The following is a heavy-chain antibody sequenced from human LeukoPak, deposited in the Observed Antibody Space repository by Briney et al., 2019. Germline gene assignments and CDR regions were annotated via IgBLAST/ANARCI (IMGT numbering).Heavy chain of an antibody. D-gene: IGHD4-17*01. V-gene: IGHV4-4*07. CDR2: IYTSGST. CDR3: VRDEPDYGDYVDWFDP. J-gene: IGHJ5*02. CDR1: GGSISSYY. Sequence: SETLSLTCTVPGGSISSYYWSWIRQPAGKGLEWIGRIYTSGSTNYNPSLKSRVTMSVDTSKNQFSLKLSSVTAADTAVYYCVRDEPDYGDYVDWFDPWGQGTLVTVSS.